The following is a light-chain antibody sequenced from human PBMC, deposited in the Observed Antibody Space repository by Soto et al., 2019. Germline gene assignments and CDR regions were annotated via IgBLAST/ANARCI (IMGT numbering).Light chain of an antibody. CDR1: QTISSW. J-gene: IGKJ1*01. CDR2: KAS. Sequence: IQMTQSPSTLSASVGDRVTITCRASQTISSWLAWYQQKPGKAPKLPIYKASTLKSGVPSRFSASGSGTEFTLTISSLQPDEFATYYCQHYNSYSEAFGQGTKV. V-gene: IGKV1-5*03. CDR3: QHYNSYSEA.